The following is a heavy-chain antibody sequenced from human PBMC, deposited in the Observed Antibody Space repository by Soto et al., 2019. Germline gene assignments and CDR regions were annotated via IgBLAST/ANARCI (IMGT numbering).Heavy chain of an antibody. V-gene: IGHV3-72*01. CDR1: GFTFSDHY. CDR3: IRAGHSSGWSTSDY. Sequence: EVQLVESGGGLVQPGGSLRVSCGASGFTFSDHYMDWVRQAPGKGLEWVGRIRNKANSYTTEYAASAKGRFAVSRDKSQNSLYLQMNSLKTVDTAVYYCIRAGHSSGWSTSDYWGQGTLVTVSS. D-gene: IGHD6-19*01. J-gene: IGHJ4*02. CDR2: IRNKANSYTT.